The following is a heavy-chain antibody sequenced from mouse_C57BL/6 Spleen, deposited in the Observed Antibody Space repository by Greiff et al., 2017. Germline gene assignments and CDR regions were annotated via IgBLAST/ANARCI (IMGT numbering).Heavy chain of an antibody. J-gene: IGHJ4*01. D-gene: IGHD1-1*01. Sequence: EVKLMESGEGLVKPGGSLKLSCAASGFTFSSYAMSWVRQTPDKRLEWVAYISSGGDYIYYADTVKGRFTISRDNARNTLYLQMSSLKSEDTAMXYCTRAGSSHYYYAMDDWGQGTSVTVAS. V-gene: IGHV5-9-1*02. CDR1: GFTFSSYA. CDR2: ISSGGDYI. CDR3: TRAGSSHYYYAMDD.